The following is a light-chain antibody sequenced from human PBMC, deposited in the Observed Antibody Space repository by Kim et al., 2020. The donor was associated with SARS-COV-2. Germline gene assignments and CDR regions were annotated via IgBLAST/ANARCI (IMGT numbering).Light chain of an antibody. CDR3: QQRFNWPPLT. Sequence: SPGERATLSCRASQSVGNYLAWYQQKPGQAPRLLISDASNRAPGIPARFSGSGSGTDFTLTISSLEPEDFAVYYCQQRFNWPPLTFGGGTKVDIK. CDR1: QSVGNY. CDR2: DAS. J-gene: IGKJ4*01. V-gene: IGKV3-11*01.